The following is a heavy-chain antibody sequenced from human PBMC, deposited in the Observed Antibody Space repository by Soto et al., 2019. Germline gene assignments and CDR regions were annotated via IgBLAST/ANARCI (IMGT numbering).Heavy chain of an antibody. Sequence: EVQLLESGGGLVQPGGSLRLSCAASGFTFSSYAMSWVRQAPGKGLERVSAISGSGGSTYYADSVKGRFTISRDNSKNALYLQMISLRAEDTAVYYCAKGGDGDYPNGAFDIGGQGTMVTVSS. CDR2: ISGSGGST. V-gene: IGHV3-23*01. J-gene: IGHJ3*02. CDR1: GFTFSSYA. CDR3: AKGGDGDYPNGAFDI. D-gene: IGHD4-17*01.